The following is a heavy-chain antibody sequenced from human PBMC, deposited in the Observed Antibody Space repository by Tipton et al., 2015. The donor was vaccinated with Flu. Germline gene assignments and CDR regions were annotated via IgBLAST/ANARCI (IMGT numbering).Heavy chain of an antibody. Sequence: SLRLSCAASGFTFSNYGMNWVRQAPGKGLEWVSSISSTGSHTWYADSVKGRFTISRDNAKNSLFLQMNSLRAEDTAVYYCARDRVPISGVVTEDDAFDVWGQGTMVTISS. CDR1: GFTFSNYG. J-gene: IGHJ3*01. D-gene: IGHD3-3*01. CDR2: ISSTGSHT. CDR3: ARDRVPISGVVTEDDAFDV. V-gene: IGHV3-21*01.